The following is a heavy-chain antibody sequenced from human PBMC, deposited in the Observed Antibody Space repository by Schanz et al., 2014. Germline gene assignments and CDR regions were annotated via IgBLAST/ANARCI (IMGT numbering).Heavy chain of an antibody. CDR2: IYHTGST. CDR3: TRDGYSRNFPDY. J-gene: IGHJ4*02. D-gene: IGHD1-26*01. Sequence: QVQLQESGPGLVKPSGTLSLTCAVSGASIESPNWWSWVRQPPGKGLEWIGQIYHTGSTDFNPSLKSRVPIPVDKSKNRFSLRRTSVTAADTAVYYCTRDGYSRNFPDYWGQGTLVTVSS. CDR1: GASIESPNW. V-gene: IGHV4-4*02.